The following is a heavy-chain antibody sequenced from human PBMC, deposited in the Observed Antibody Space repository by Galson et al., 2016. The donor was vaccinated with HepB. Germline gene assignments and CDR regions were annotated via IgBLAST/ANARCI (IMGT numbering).Heavy chain of an antibody. CDR2: ISSSGHISADSV. CDR1: GFTFTDYY. Sequence: SLRLSCAASGFTFTDYYMNWIRLAPGKGLEWISYISSSGHISADSVSYADSVKGRFSISRDNANNSLYLQMNSLRVEDTAVYHCVRKRYYYENKKGWFDLWGQGALVTVSS. J-gene: IGHJ5*02. V-gene: IGHV3-11*01. D-gene: IGHD3-22*01. CDR3: VRKRYYYENKKGWFDL.